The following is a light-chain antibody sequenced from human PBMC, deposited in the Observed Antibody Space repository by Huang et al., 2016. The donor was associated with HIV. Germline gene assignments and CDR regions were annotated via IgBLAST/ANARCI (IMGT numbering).Light chain of an antibody. Sequence: DIQMSQSPSTLSASVGDRVTITCRARQSVSSWLALYQQKPGKAPKLLIYQASTLESGVPSRFSCSGSGTEFTLTISSLEPDDFASYYCQQYNTYSTFGQGTKVEIK. V-gene: IGKV1-5*03. CDR3: QQYNTYST. CDR2: QAS. CDR1: QSVSSW. J-gene: IGKJ1*01.